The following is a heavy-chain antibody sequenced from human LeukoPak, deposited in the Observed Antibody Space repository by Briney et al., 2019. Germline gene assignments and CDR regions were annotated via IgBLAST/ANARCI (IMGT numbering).Heavy chain of an antibody. Sequence: ASVKVSCKASGYTFTSNGISWVRQAPGQGLEWMGWISAYNGNTNYAQKLQGRVTMTTDTSTSTAYMELRSLRSDDTAVYYCARDLVGATPTGYWGQGTLVTVSS. V-gene: IGHV1-18*01. J-gene: IGHJ4*02. CDR3: ARDLVGATPTGY. D-gene: IGHD1-26*01. CDR2: ISAYNGNT. CDR1: GYTFTSNG.